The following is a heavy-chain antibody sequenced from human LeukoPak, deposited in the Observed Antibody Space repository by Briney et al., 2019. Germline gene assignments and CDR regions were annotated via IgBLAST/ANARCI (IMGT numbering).Heavy chain of an antibody. CDR3: ARDGGGVAAAELPNWFDP. CDR1: GDSISSGGYY. V-gene: IGHV4-39*07. D-gene: IGHD6-13*01. J-gene: IGHJ5*02. Sequence: SETLSLTCTVSGDSISSGGYYWGWIRQPPGKGLEWIGSFYYSWSTYYNPSLKSRVTISVDTSRNQFSLKLTSVTAADTAVYYCARDGGGVAAAELPNWFDPWGQGTLVTVSS. CDR2: FYYSWST.